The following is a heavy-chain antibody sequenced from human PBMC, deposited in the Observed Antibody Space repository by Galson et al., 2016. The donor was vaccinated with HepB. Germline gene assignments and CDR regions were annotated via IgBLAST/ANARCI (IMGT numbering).Heavy chain of an antibody. D-gene: IGHD4-11*01. CDR2: IYITGST. J-gene: IGHJ5*02. V-gene: IGHV4-4*07. CDR3: ARSDFYSRDAYFDP. Sequence: SETLSLTCTVSGGSVSSYYWTWIRQPAGKGLEWIGLIYITGSTNYNPSLKSRVTMSIDTSRKEFYLKLTSVTAADTAMYYCARSDFYSRDAYFDPWGQGILVIVSS. CDR1: GGSVSSYY.